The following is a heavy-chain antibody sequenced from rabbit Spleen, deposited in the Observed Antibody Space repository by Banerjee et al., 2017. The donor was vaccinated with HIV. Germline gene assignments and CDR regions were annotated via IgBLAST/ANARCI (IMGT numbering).Heavy chain of an antibody. CDR1: GFSSSSSYW. V-gene: IGHV1S45*01. CDR2: IYAGSSGST. J-gene: IGHJ4*01. Sequence: QEQLEESGGDLVKPEGSLTLTCTASGFSSSSSYWVCWVRQAPGKGLEWIACIYAGSSGSTYYASWAKGRFTISKTSSTTVTLQMTSLTAADTATYFCARGANVFGYGYNLWGPGTLVTVS. D-gene: IGHD6-1*01. CDR3: ARGANVFGYGYNL.